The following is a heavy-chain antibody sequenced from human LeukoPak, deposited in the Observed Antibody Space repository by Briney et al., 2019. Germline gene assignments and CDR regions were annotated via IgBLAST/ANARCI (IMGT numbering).Heavy chain of an antibody. J-gene: IGHJ4*02. D-gene: IGHD5-18*01. CDR3: TTTIPYYLDYVDTAIDY. CDR1: GFTFSNAW. V-gene: IGHV3-15*01. CDR2: IKSKTDGGTT. Sequence: PGGSLRLSCAASGFTFSNAWMSWVRQAPGKGLEWVGRIKSKTDGGTTDYAAPVKGRFTISRDDSKNTLYLQMNSLKTEDTAVYYCTTTIPYYLDYVDTAIDYWGQGTLVTVSS.